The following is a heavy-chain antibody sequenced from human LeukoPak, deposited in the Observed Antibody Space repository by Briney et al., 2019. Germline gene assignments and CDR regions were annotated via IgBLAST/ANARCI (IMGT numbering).Heavy chain of an antibody. CDR2: ISSSGSTI. CDR1: GFTFSSYE. CDR3: ARISDSSGYYYVDY. Sequence: PGGSLRLSCAASGFTFSSYEMNWVRRAPGKGLEWVSYISSSGSTIYYADSVKGRFTISRDNAKNSLYLQMNSLRAEDTAVYYCARISDSSGYYYVDYWGQGTLITVSS. J-gene: IGHJ4*02. D-gene: IGHD3-22*01. V-gene: IGHV3-48*03.